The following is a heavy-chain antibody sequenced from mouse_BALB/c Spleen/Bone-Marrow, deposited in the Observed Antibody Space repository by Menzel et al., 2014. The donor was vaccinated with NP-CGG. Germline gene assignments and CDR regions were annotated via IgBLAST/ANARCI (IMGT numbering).Heavy chain of an antibody. Sequence: EVKLVESGPGLVKPSQSLSLTCTVTGYSITSDYAWNWIRQFPGNKLEWMGYISYSGSTSYNPSPKSRISITRDTSKNQFFLQLNSVTTEDTATYYCSHWAYYYAMDYWGQGTSVTVSS. CDR1: GYSITSDYA. V-gene: IGHV3-2*02. CDR2: ISYSGST. D-gene: IGHD4-1*01. CDR3: SHWAYYYAMDY. J-gene: IGHJ4*01.